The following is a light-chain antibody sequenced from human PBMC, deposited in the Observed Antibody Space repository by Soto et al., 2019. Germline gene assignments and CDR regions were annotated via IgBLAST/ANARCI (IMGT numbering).Light chain of an antibody. Sequence: QSALTQPPSASGSPGQSVTISCTGTSSDVGDYNYVSWYQQHPGKAPKLMIYEVSKWPSGVPDRFSGSKSGNTASLTVSGLQAEDEADYYCTSYAGSNNFVFGTGTKLTVL. CDR3: TSYAGSNNFV. CDR1: SSDVGDYNY. CDR2: EVS. V-gene: IGLV2-8*01. J-gene: IGLJ1*01.